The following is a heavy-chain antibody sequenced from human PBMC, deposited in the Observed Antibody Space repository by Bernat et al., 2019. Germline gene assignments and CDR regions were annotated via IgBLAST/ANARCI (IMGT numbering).Heavy chain of an antibody. CDR3: VRGASTGCYYGGC. D-gene: IGHD3-22*01. Sequence: EVQLLESGGALVQPGGSFRLSCAASGFTFSSFAMSWVRQAPGKGLEWVSSLTGGGGISYYADSVRGRFTISRDNSQNTLYLQMSSLRAEEPAVYYCVRGASTGCYYGGCWGQGTLVTVYS. J-gene: IGHJ4*02. V-gene: IGHV3-23*01. CDR2: LTGGGGIS. CDR1: GFTFSSFA.